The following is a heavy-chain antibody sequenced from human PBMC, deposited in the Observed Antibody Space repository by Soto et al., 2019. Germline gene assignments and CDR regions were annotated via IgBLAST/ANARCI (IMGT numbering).Heavy chain of an antibody. Sequence: QVQLQQWGAGLLKPSETLSLTCAVYGGSFSDYFWSWIRQPPGKGLEWIGEIDHSGTTNYNPSLKSRVRISLDTSKNPFSLNLPSVTAADSSVYYSLSTTMAYYYGMDVWGQGTSVTDSS. D-gene: IGHD1-1*01. CDR2: IDHSGTT. J-gene: IGHJ6*02. CDR3: LSTTMAYYYGMDV. CDR1: GGSFSDYF. V-gene: IGHV4-34*01.